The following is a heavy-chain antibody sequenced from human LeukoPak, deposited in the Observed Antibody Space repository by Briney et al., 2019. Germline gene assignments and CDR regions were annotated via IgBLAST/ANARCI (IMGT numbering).Heavy chain of an antibody. CDR2: IYHTGST. D-gene: IGHD6-13*01. Sequence: SETLSLTCIVSGGSISSYYWSWIRQPPGKGLEWIGYIYHTGSTNNNPALKNRVSISLDTSKNQFSLKLSSVTAADTAVYYCARGVYIAAAQYAYWGQGTLVTVSS. CDR3: ARGVYIAAAQYAY. CDR1: GGSISSYY. J-gene: IGHJ4*02. V-gene: IGHV4-59*01.